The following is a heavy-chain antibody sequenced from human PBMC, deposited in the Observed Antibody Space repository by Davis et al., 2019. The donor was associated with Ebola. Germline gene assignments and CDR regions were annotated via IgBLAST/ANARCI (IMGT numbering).Heavy chain of an antibody. Sequence: PSETLSLTCTVPGGAISSSSYYWGWIRQPPGKGLEWIGSIYYSGSTYYNPSLKSRVTISVDTSKNQFSLKLSSVTAADTAVYYCAGLAAAGPLGFDYWGQGTLVTVSS. D-gene: IGHD6-13*01. CDR3: AGLAAAGPLGFDY. CDR2: IYYSGST. V-gene: IGHV4-39*01. CDR1: GGAISSSSYY. J-gene: IGHJ4*02.